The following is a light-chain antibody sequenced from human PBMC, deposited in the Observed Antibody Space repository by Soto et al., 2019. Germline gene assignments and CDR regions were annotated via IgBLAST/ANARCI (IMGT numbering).Light chain of an antibody. Sequence: EIVLTQSPDTLSLSPGERATLSCRAIRSVSSSLAWYQQKPGQAPRLLIYDASNRATGIPARFSGSGSGTDFTLTISSLEPEDFAVYYCQQRSNWPPEVTFGPGTKVDIK. CDR3: QQRSNWPPEVT. J-gene: IGKJ3*01. CDR1: RSVSSS. CDR2: DAS. V-gene: IGKV3-11*01.